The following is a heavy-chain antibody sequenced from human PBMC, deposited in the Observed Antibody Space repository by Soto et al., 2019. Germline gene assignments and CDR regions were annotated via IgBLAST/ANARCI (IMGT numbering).Heavy chain of an antibody. CDR2: IIPIFGTA. CDR1: GGTFSSYA. V-gene: IGHV1-69*06. CDR3: ARGRITIFGVVMGSLDY. Sequence: QVQLVQSGAEVKKPESSVTVSCKASGGTFSSYAISWVRQAPGQGLEWMGGIIPIFGTANYAQKFQGRVTITADKSTSTAYMELSSLRSEDTAVYYCARGRITIFGVVMGSLDYWGQGTLVTVSS. D-gene: IGHD3-3*01. J-gene: IGHJ4*02.